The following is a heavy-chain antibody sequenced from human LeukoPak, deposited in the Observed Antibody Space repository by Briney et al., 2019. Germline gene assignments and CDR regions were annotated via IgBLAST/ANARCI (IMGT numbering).Heavy chain of an antibody. D-gene: IGHD6-6*01. CDR3: AREVARVSSSPHFDY. Sequence: SETLSLTCTVSGGSISSYYWSWIRQPPGKGLEWIGYIYYSGSTNYNPSLKSRVTISVDTSKNQFSLKLSSVTAADTAVYYCAREVARVSSSPHFDYWGQGTLVTVSS. CDR1: GGSISSYY. J-gene: IGHJ4*02. V-gene: IGHV4-59*12. CDR2: IYYSGST.